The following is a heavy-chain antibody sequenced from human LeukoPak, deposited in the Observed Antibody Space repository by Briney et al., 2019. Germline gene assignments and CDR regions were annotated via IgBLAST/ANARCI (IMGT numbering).Heavy chain of an antibody. CDR3: ARVSFSDYVP. J-gene: IGHJ5*02. Sequence: SETLSLTCAVYGGYFSGYYWSWIRQPPGKGLEWIGEINHSGSTNYNPSLKSRVTISVDTSKNQFSLKLSSVTAADTAVYYCARVSFSDYVPWGQGTLVTVSS. CDR1: GGYFSGYY. V-gene: IGHV4-34*01. CDR2: INHSGST. D-gene: IGHD4-17*01.